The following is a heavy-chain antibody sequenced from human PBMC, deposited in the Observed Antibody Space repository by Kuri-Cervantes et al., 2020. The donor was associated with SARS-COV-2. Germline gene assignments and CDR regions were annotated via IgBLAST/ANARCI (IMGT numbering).Heavy chain of an antibody. CDR3: ARGASYSSGWDFDY. CDR2: IYSGGTI. Sequence: GESPKIPCESSGFTVSGIYMGWVRQAPGKGLEGLSVIYSGGTIYYADSVKGRFTISRDNSKNTLYLQMSRLRAEDTAVYYCARGASYSSGWDFDYWGQGNLVTVSS. J-gene: IGHJ4*02. D-gene: IGHD6-19*01. CDR1: GFTVSGIY. V-gene: IGHV3-53*01.